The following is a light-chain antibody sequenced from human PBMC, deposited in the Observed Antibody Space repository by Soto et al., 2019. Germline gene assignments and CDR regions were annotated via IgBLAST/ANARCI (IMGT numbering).Light chain of an antibody. Sequence: EIVLTQSPATLSSFPGDRVTLSCRASQAVNTRLAWYQHKPGQAPRLLIYLASNRAAGVPARFSGSGSGTDFTLTISDVEPEDFAVYYCHQRQSWSRTFGQGTKLDIK. J-gene: IGKJ1*01. CDR3: HQRQSWSRT. V-gene: IGKV3-11*01. CDR1: QAVNTR. CDR2: LAS.